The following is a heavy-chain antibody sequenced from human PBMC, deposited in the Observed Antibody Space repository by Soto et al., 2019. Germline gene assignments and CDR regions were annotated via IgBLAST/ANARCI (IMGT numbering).Heavy chain of an antibody. CDR3: ARRTATGGCNWFDP. CDR1: GFTFSDYY. D-gene: IGHD4-17*01. CDR2: ISSSSSYT. V-gene: IGHV3-11*06. J-gene: IGHJ5*02. Sequence: QVQLVESGGGLVKPGGSLRLSCAASGFTFSDYYMSWIRQAPGKGLEWVSYISSSSSYTNYADSVKGRFTISRDNAKNSLYLQMNSLRAEDTAVYYCARRTATGGCNWFDPWGQGTLVTVSS.